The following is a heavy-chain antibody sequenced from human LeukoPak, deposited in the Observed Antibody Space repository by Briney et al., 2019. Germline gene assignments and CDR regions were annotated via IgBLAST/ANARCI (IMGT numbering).Heavy chain of an antibody. V-gene: IGHV4-4*02. CDR2: IYHSGST. Sequence: PSGTLSLTCAVSGGSISSSNWWSWVRQPPGKGLEWIGEIYHSGSTNYNPSLKSRVTISVDKSKNQFSLKLSSVTAADTAVYYCAILTDYYDSSGYGYFDYWGQGTLVTVSS. CDR1: GGSISSSNW. D-gene: IGHD3-22*01. CDR3: AILTDYYDSSGYGYFDY. J-gene: IGHJ4*02.